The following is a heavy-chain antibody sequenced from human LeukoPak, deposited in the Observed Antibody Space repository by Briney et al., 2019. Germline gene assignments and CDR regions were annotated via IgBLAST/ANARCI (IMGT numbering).Heavy chain of an antibody. Sequence: GGSLRLSCAASGFTFSSYWMSWVRQAPGKVLEWVAHIKQDGSEKYYVDSVKGRFTISRDNAKNSLYLQMNSLRAEDTAVYYCARAFRVWQLGAELDYWGQGTLVTVSS. CDR3: ARAFRVWQLGAELDY. D-gene: IGHD6-6*01. V-gene: IGHV3-7*01. CDR2: IKQDGSEK. J-gene: IGHJ4*02. CDR1: GFTFSSYW.